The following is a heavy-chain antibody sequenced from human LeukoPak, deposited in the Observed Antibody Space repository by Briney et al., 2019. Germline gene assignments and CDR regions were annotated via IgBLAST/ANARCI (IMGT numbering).Heavy chain of an antibody. Sequence: GGSLRLSCAVSGFTFDAHSMPWVRQAPGKGLEWVSLISGDGSSKHYADSVKGRFTISRDNSDASLYLQMRGLRSEDTAFYYCAKRSGAPNNFDFWGQGALVTVSS. D-gene: IGHD1-1*01. CDR2: ISGDGSSK. CDR1: GFTFDAHS. CDR3: AKRSGAPNNFDF. V-gene: IGHV3-43*02. J-gene: IGHJ4*02.